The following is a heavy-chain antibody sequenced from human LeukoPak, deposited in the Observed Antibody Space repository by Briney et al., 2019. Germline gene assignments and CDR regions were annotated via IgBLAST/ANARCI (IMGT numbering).Heavy chain of an antibody. CDR1: GDSISGYF. V-gene: IGHV4-59*01. D-gene: IGHD4-17*01. CDR3: ARASAVTTADV. CDR2: IYYRGDT. J-gene: IGHJ6*04. Sequence: SETLSLTCTVSGDSISGYFWTWIRQPPGKGLEWIGYIYYRGDTNYNPSLKSRVTISVDTSKNQFSLKLSSVTTADTAVYYCARASAVTTADVWGTGTTVTVSS.